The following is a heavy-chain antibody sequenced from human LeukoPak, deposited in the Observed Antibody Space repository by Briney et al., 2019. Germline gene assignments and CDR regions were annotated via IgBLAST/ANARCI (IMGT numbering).Heavy chain of an antibody. D-gene: IGHD3-3*01. J-gene: IGHJ6*03. Sequence: SETLSLTCTVSGGSVSSGSYYWSWIRQPPGKGLEWIGYIYYSGSTNYNPSLKSRVTISVDTSKNQFSLKLSSVTAADTAVYYCARLGLPRSRIFGEVKPRFYYMDVWGKGTTVTVSS. V-gene: IGHV4-61*01. CDR1: GGSVSSGSYY. CDR2: IYYSGST. CDR3: ARLGLPRSRIFGEVKPRFYYMDV.